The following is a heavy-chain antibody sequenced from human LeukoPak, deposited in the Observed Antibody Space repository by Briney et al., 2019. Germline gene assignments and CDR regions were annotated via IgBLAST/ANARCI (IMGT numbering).Heavy chain of an antibody. J-gene: IGHJ4*02. D-gene: IGHD5-18*01. CDR2: INHSGST. V-gene: IGHV4-34*01. Sequence: PSETLSLTCAVYGGSFSGYYWSWIRQPPGKGLEWIGEINHSGSTNYNPSLKSRVTISVDTSKNQFSLKLSSVTAADTAVYYCARRLRTATGDFDYWGQGTLVTVSS. CDR3: ARRLRTATGDFDY. CDR1: GGSFSGYY.